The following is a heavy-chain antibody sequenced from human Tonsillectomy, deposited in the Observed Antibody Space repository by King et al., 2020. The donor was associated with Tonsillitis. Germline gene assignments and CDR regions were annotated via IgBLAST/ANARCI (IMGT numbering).Heavy chain of an antibody. CDR3: ARDPSLRWYTYGAFDI. J-gene: IGHJ3*02. Sequence: VQLVESGGGLVQPGGSLRLSCAASGFTFSNYAMHWVRQAPGKGLEYVSAISNNGAGTYYANSVKGRFTVSRDNSKNTLYLQMGSLRAEDMAVYYCARDPSLRWYTYGAFDIWGQGTMVTVSS. V-gene: IGHV3-64*01. CDR1: GFTFSNYA. D-gene: IGHD4-23*01. CDR2: ISNNGAGT.